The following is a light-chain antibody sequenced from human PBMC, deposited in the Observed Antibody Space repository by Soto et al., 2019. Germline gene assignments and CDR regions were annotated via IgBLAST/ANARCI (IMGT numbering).Light chain of an antibody. J-gene: IGLJ2*01. Sequence: QSALTQPPSASGSPGQSVAISCSGSSSDIGAHKFVSWYQQHPGKATKLMIYEVSKRPSGVPDRFSCSKSGNTASLTVSGLPGEDEADYYCSLNASGSNSVVFGGGTKLTVL. CDR1: SSDIGAHKF. CDR3: SLNASGSNSVV. V-gene: IGLV2-8*01. CDR2: EVS.